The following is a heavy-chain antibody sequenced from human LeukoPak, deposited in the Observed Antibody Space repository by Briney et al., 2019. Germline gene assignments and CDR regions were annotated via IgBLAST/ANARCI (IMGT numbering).Heavy chain of an antibody. V-gene: IGHV3-53*04. Sequence: PGGSLRLSCAASGFTVSSNYMSWVRQAPGKGLEWVSVIYSGGSTYYADSVKGRFTISRHNSKNTLYLQMNSLRAEDTAVCYCASSTLYYYGSGSYYHDAFDIWGQGTMVTVSS. CDR1: GFTVSSNY. CDR3: ASSTLYYYGSGSYYHDAFDI. CDR2: IYSGGST. D-gene: IGHD3-10*01. J-gene: IGHJ3*02.